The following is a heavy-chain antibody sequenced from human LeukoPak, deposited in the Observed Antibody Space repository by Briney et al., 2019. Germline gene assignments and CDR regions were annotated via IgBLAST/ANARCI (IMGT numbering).Heavy chain of an antibody. CDR2: IYPGDSDT. V-gene: IGHV5-51*01. CDR1: GYTFTNYR. CDR3: ARPGTVAAYFYY. J-gene: IGHJ4*02. D-gene: IGHD6-19*01. Sequence: PGESLNISCKGSGYTFTNYRIAWVRQMPGKGLEWMGIIYPGDSDTRYSPSFQGQVTFSADKSINTAYLQWSSLKTSDTAMYYCARPGTVAAYFYYWGQGTLVTVSS.